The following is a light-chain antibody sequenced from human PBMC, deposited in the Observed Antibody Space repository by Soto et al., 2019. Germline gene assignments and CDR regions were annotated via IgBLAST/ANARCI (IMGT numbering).Light chain of an antibody. Sequence: IVLTQSPGTLSLSPGERATLSCRASQSGSSSYLAWYQQKAGLAPRLLIYGASTRATGIPDRFSGSGSGTDFTLTISRLEPEDIAVYFCQPYGYFQWTFGQGTKVEIK. J-gene: IGKJ1*01. CDR1: QSGSSSY. CDR2: GAS. CDR3: QPYGYFQWT. V-gene: IGKV3-20*01.